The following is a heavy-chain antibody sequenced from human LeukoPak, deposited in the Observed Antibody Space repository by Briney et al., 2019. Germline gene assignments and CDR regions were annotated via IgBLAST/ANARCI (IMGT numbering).Heavy chain of an antibody. CDR2: IYRSGPT. Sequence: KGSDTQTLTCTVSGGSINNYYWSWIRQPAGKGLEWIGRIYRSGPTDYNPSLKSRISMSVDTSKNQFSLNLNSVSAADTAVYYCARVYSTLTLGKYYYYLAIGGKGTTVTVS. J-gene: IGHJ6*03. CDR3: ARVYSTLTLGKYYYYLAI. V-gene: IGHV4-4*07. D-gene: IGHD4-11*01. CDR1: GGSINNYY.